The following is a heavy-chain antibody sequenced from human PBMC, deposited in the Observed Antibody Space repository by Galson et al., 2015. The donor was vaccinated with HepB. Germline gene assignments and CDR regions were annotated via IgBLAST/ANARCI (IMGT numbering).Heavy chain of an antibody. CDR2: ISYDGSNK. D-gene: IGHD6-19*01. Sequence: SLRLSCAASGFTFSSYGMHWVRQAPGKGLEWVAVISYDGSNKYYADSVKGRFTISRDNSENTLYLQMNSLRVEDTAVYYCAKDGCSSGCPYYFDYWGQGTLGTVSS. J-gene: IGHJ4*02. CDR1: GFTFSSYG. V-gene: IGHV3-30*18. CDR3: AKDGCSSGCPYYFDY.